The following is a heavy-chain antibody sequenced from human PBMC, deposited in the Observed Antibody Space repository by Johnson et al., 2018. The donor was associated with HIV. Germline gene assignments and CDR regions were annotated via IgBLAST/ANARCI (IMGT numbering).Heavy chain of an antibody. Sequence: EQLVESGGGLIQPGGSLRLSCAASGFTVSSNYMSWVRQAPGKGLEWVSVIYSGGSTYYADSVKGRFTISRDNSKNTLYLQMNSLRAEDTAVYYCASDVFRGPSWRAFDIWGQGTMVTVSS. CDR3: ASDVFRGPSWRAFDI. D-gene: IGHD3-10*01. CDR2: IYSGGST. CDR1: GFTVSSNY. V-gene: IGHV3-53*01. J-gene: IGHJ3*02.